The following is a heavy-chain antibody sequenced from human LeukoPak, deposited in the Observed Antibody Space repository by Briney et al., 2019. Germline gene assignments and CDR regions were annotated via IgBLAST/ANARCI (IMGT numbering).Heavy chain of an antibody. Sequence: GGSLRLSCAASGFTFRNYAMSWVRQAPGKGLEWVSAISGSGGSTYYADSVKGRFTISRDNSKNTLYLQMNSLRAEDTAVYYCAKMISRFLAIDYWGQGTLVTVSS. D-gene: IGHD3-3*01. CDR1: GFTFRNYA. J-gene: IGHJ4*02. V-gene: IGHV3-23*01. CDR2: ISGSGGST. CDR3: AKMISRFLAIDY.